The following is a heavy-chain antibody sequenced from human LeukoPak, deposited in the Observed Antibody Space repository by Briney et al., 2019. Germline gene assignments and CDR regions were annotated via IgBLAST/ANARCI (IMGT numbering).Heavy chain of an antibody. D-gene: IGHD6-6*01. Sequence: SETLSLTCTVSGGSISSSSYYWGWIRQPPGKGLEWIGSTYYSGSTYYNPSLKSRVTISVDTSKNQFSLKLSSVTAADTAVYYCARDQNMEQLVPPNWFDPWGQGTLVTVSS. J-gene: IGHJ5*02. CDR1: GGSISSSSYY. CDR3: ARDQNMEQLVPPNWFDP. CDR2: TYYSGST. V-gene: IGHV4-39*07.